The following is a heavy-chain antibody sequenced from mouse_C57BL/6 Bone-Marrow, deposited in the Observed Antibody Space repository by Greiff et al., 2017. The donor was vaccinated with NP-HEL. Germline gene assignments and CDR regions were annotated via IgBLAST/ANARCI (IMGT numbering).Heavy chain of an antibody. CDR2: IHPNSGST. Sequence: QVQLQQPGAELVQPGASVKLSCKASGYTFTSYWMHWVKQRPGQGLEWIGMIHPNSGSTNYNEKFKSKATLTVDKSSSTAYMQHSSLTSEDSAVYYCARRGSSPSYWYVDVWGTGTTVTVSS. CDR3: ARRGSSPSYWYVDV. CDR1: GYTFTSYW. J-gene: IGHJ1*03. V-gene: IGHV1-64*01. D-gene: IGHD1-1*01.